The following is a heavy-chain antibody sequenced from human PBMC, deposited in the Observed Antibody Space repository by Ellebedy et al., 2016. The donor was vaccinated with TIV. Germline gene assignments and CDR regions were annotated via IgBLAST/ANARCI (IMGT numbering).Heavy chain of an antibody. Sequence: MPSETLSLTCSVSGVSISDYYWSWIRQPPGQGLEWIGYVYHTGSTNYNPSLRSRVTLAVDTPKNEFSLKLRSVTTADTAIYYCARDGVEDYFDYWGQGLLVTVSS. CDR3: ARDGVEDYFDY. D-gene: IGHD3-10*01. CDR1: GVSISDYY. CDR2: VYHTGST. V-gene: IGHV4-59*01. J-gene: IGHJ4*02.